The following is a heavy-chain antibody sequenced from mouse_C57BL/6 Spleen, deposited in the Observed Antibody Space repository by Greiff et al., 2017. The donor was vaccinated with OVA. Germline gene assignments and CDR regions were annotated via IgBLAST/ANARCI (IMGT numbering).Heavy chain of an antibody. CDR3: ARPPYDYDGTWFAY. J-gene: IGHJ3*01. V-gene: IGHV1-50*01. D-gene: IGHD2-4*01. CDR2: IDPSDSYT. CDR1: GYTFTSYW. Sequence: QVQLQQPGAELVKPGASVKLSCKASGYTFTSYWMQWVKQRPGQGLEWIGEIDPSDSYTNYNQKFKGKATLTVDTSSSTAYMQLSSLTSEDSAVYYCARPPYDYDGTWFAYWGQGTLVTVSA.